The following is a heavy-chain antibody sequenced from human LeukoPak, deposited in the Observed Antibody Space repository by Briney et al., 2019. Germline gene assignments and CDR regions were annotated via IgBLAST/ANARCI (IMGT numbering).Heavy chain of an antibody. V-gene: IGHV1-2*02. Sequence: ASVKVSRKASGYTFTGYYMHWVRQAPGQGLEWMGWINPNSGGTNYAQKFQGRVTMTRDTSISTAYMELSRLRSDDTAVYYCARGGGRFGELLSYYGMDVWGQGTTVTVSS. CDR3: ARGGGRFGELLSYYGMDV. CDR1: GYTFTGYY. D-gene: IGHD3-10*01. J-gene: IGHJ6*02. CDR2: INPNSGGT.